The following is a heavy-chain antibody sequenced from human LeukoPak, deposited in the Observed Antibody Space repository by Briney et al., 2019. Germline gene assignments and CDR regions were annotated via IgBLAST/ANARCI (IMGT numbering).Heavy chain of an antibody. CDR2: IYYSGST. J-gene: IGHJ4*02. V-gene: IGHV4-59*01. CDR3: ARRAPPHFDFDY. D-gene: IGHD4/OR15-4a*01. Sequence: SETLSLTCTVSGGSISSYYWSWIRQPPGKGLEWIGYIYYSGSTNYNPSLKSRVTISVDTSRNQFSLKLSSVTAADTAVYYCARRAPPHFDFDYWGQGTLVTVSS. CDR1: GGSISSYY.